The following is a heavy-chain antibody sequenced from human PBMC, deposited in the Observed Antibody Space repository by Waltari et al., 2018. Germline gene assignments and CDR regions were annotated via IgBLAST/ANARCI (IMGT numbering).Heavy chain of an antibody. CDR1: GFTFSSYA. CDR3: AKDGRGYSYGWSDY. Sequence: EVQLVESGGGLVQPGGSLRLSCAASGFTFSSYAMSWVHQAPGQGLEWVSAISGSGGSTYYADSVKGRFTISRDNSKNSLYLQMNSLRTEDTALYYCAKDGRGYSYGWSDYWGQGTLVTVSS. D-gene: IGHD5-18*01. CDR2: ISGSGGST. J-gene: IGHJ4*02. V-gene: IGHV3-23*04.